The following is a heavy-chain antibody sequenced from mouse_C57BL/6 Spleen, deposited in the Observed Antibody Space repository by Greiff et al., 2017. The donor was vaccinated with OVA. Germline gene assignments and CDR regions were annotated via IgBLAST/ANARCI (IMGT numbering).Heavy chain of an antibody. CDR3: ARHRGSLYYYAMDY. D-gene: IGHD1-1*01. CDR2: IWSDGST. J-gene: IGHJ4*01. V-gene: IGHV2-6-1*01. Sequence: QLQLKGSGPGLVAPSQSLSITCTVSGFSLTSFGVPWVRQPPGKGLEWLVVIWSDGSTTYNSALKSRLSISKDNSKSQVFLKMNSLQTDDTAMYYCARHRGSLYYYAMDYWGQGTSVTVSS. CDR1: GFSLTSFG.